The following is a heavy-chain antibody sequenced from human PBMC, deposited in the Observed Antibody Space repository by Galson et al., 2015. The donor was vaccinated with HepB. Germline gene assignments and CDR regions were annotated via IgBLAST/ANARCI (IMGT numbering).Heavy chain of an antibody. CDR1: GFTISGYG. Sequence: LRLSCAASGFTISGYGFHWVRQAPGKGLEWVAIIWHDGSKKYYTDSVKGRFTVSRDDSKNTLFLQMDSLGAEDTAAYYCARDLGSWSAFDIWGQGTMVTVSS. J-gene: IGHJ3*02. D-gene: IGHD6-13*01. CDR3: ARDLGSWSAFDI. CDR2: IWHDGSKK. V-gene: IGHV3-33*01.